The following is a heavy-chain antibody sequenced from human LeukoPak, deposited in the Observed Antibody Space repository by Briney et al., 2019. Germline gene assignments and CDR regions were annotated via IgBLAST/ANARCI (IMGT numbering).Heavy chain of an antibody. V-gene: IGHV3-7*01. J-gene: IGHJ6*03. D-gene: IGHD2-15*01. CDR3: ARSGYAWYYYMDV. CDR2: IKQDGSEK. CDR1: GFTFSDYN. Sequence: GGSLRLSCAASGFTFSDYNMGWVRQAPGKGLEWVANIKQDGSEKYYVDSVKGRFTISRDNAKNSLYLQMNSLRAEDTAVYYCARSGYAWYYYMDVWGKGTTVTVSS.